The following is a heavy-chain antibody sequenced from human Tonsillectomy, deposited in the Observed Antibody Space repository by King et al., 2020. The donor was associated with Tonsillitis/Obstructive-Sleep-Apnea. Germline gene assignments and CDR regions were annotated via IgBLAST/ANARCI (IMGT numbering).Heavy chain of an antibody. CDR3: VRYVKGTDYDLLTGPFDY. V-gene: IGHV1-46*01. J-gene: IGHJ4*02. D-gene: IGHD3-9*01. Sequence: QLVQSGAEVKKPGASVKVSCKASGYTFTSYYMHWVRQAPGQGLEWMGIINPSGGSTSYAQKFQGRVTVTRDTSTSTVYMELSSLRSEDTAVYYCVRYVKGTDYDLLTGPFDYWGQGTLVTVSS. CDR2: INPSGGST. CDR1: GYTFTSYY.